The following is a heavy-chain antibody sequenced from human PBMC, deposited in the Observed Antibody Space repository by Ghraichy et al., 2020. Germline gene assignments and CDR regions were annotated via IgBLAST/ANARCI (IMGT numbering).Heavy chain of an antibody. V-gene: IGHV3-33*08. Sequence: GESLNISCAASGFTFSSYGMHWVRQAPGKGLEWVAVIWYDGSNKYYADSVKGRFTISRDNSKNTLYLQMNSLRAEDTAVYYCASGPHSKYGGKVDFDYWGQGTLVTVSS. CDR2: IWYDGSNK. J-gene: IGHJ4*02. D-gene: IGHD4-23*01. CDR3: ASGPHSKYGGKVDFDY. CDR1: GFTFSSYG.